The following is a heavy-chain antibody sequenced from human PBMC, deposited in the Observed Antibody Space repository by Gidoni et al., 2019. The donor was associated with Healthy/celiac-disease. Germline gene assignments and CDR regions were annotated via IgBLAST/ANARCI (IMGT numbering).Heavy chain of an antibody. Sequence: QVQLQESGPGLVTPSETLSLTCPVSGGSISTYYGRWIRQPPGKGLEWIGYIYYSGSTNYNPSLKSRVTISVDTSKNQFSLKLSSVTAADTAVYYCARLWLGATVGGIDYWGQGTLVTVSS. J-gene: IGHJ4*02. CDR1: GGSISTYY. V-gene: IGHV4-59*01. CDR3: ARLWLGATVGGIDY. D-gene: IGHD1-26*01. CDR2: IYYSGST.